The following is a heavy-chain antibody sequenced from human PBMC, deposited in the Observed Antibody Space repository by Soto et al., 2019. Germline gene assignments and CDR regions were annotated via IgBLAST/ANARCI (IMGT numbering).Heavy chain of an antibody. D-gene: IGHD5-12*01. V-gene: IGHV1-18*01. Sequence: QVQLVQSGGEVKKPGASVTVSCKASGYTFINYHITWVRQAPGQGLEWMAWINTYNGMTDYAQKFQGRVTMTRDTATSTAYMELRNRGSDDTAVDFCAKSPRGEMATDWGQGTLVTVSS. CDR2: INTYNGMT. J-gene: IGHJ4*02. CDR3: AKSPRGEMATD. CDR1: GYTFINYH.